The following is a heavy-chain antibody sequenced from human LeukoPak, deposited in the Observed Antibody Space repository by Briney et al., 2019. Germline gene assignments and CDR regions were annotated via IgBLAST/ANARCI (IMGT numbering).Heavy chain of an antibody. CDR3: AKAGYSSGWRNFDS. CDR1: GFSFSSFG. CDR2: ISYDGSNK. V-gene: IGHV3-30*18. Sequence: GGSLRLSCVASGFSFSSFGMHWVRQAPGKGLEWVAVISYDGSNKFYADSVKGRFTISRDNSKNTLYLQMNSLRAEDTAVYYCAKAGYSSGWRNFDSWSQGTLVTVSS. J-gene: IGHJ4*02. D-gene: IGHD6-19*01.